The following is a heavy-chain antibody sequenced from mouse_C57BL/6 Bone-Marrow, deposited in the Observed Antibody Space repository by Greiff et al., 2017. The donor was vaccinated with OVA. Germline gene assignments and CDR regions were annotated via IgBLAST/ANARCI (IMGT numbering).Heavy chain of an antibody. J-gene: IGHJ3*01. V-gene: IGHV1-50*01. CDR2: IDPSDSYT. CDR3: ARSDGRSYVFAY. Sequence: QVQLQQPGAELVKPGASVKLSCKASGYTFTSYWMQWVKQRPGQGLEWIGEIDPSDSYTNYNQKFKGKATLTVDTSSSPAYMQLSSLTSEDSAVYYGARSDGRSYVFAYWGQGTLVTVSA. D-gene: IGHD1-1*01. CDR1: GYTFTSYW.